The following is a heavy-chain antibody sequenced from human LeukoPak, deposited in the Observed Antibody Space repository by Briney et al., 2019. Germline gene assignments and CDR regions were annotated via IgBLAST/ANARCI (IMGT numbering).Heavy chain of an antibody. J-gene: IGHJ4*02. V-gene: IGHV3-30*02. CDR2: IPYDGSNK. CDR1: GFTFSSYG. CDR3: AKDGCGGDCYNFDY. D-gene: IGHD2-21*02. Sequence: PGGSLRLSCAASGFTFSSYGMHWVRQAPGKGLEWVAVIPYDGSNKYYADSVKGRFTISRDNSKSTLYLQMNSLRAEDTAVYYCAKDGCGGDCYNFDYWGQGTLVTVSS.